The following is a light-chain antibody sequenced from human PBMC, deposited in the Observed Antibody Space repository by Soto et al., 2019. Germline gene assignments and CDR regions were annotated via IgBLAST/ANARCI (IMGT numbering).Light chain of an antibody. CDR1: QSVGST. CDR3: QRFNRWPLS. CDR2: DTS. J-gene: IGKJ4*01. Sequence: EIVLTQSPAALSVSPGERVTLSCWASQSVGSTLNWYQQRPGQATRLLIYDTSIRATGIPARFSGSGSGTEFTLTIASLQSEDFGVYYCQRFNRWPLSFGGGTKVEI. V-gene: IGKV3-15*01.